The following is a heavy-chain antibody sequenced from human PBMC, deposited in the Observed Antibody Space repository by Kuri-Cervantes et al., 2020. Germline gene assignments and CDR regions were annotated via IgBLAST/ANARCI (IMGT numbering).Heavy chain of an antibody. CDR3: AKDHRYYDILAGYYLTDAFDI. J-gene: IGHJ3*02. CDR1: GFTLSSYG. Sequence: GESLKISCAASGFTLSSYGVHWVRQAPGKGLEWVAVIWYDGSNKDYADSVKGRFTISRDNSKNTLYLQMNSLRAEDTAVYYCAKDHRYYDILAGYYLTDAFDIWGRGTMVTV. CDR2: IWYDGSNK. D-gene: IGHD3-9*01. V-gene: IGHV3-33*06.